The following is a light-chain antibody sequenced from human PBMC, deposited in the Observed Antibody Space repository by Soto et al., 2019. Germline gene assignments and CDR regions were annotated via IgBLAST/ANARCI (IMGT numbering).Light chain of an antibody. V-gene: IGKV3-20*01. CDR1: QSVRSSF. J-gene: IGKJ2*01. CDR3: KQYETSFMYT. CDR2: DVS. Sequence: EIVLTQSPGTLSLSPGERATLSCRASQSVRSSFFAWYQQKPGQAPGLLIYDVSVMATGIPDRFSGSGSGTTLTLTIISLDHEDLAVFYCKQYETSFMYTFGHGTKLEIK.